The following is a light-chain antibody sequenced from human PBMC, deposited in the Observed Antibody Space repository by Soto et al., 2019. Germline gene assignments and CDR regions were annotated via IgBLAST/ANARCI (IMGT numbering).Light chain of an antibody. CDR1: QSVSSY. CDR3: QQRSNWPVT. CDR2: DAS. J-gene: IGKJ1*01. V-gene: IGKV3-11*01. Sequence: EIVLTQSPGTLSLSPGERATLSCRASQSVSSYLSWYHQKPGQAPRLLIYDASTRATGISARFSVSGSGTDFTLTISSLEPEDFAVYYCQQRSNWPVTFGQGTKVEVK.